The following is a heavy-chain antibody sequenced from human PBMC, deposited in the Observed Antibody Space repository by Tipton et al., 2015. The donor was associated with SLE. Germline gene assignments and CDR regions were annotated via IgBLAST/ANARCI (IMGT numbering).Heavy chain of an antibody. J-gene: IGHJ4*02. CDR1: GGSINSYY. D-gene: IGHD1-26*01. CDR2: IFYTGST. V-gene: IGHV4-59*08. CDR3: ARHSGSYPLNY. Sequence: TLSLTCTVSGVSGGSINSYYWSWIRHSPGKGLEWIGYIFYTGSTKYNPSLQSRVTISIDRSKNQFSLKVRSVTAADTAVYYCARHSGSYPLNYWGQGALVTVSS.